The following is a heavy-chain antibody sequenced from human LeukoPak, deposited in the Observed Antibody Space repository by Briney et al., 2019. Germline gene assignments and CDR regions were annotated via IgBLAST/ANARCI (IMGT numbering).Heavy chain of an antibody. Sequence: GGSLRLSCAASGFSFRSHAMSWVRQAPGKGLEWVSSITSSDESTYYADSGKGRFTISRDNSKNTLYLQMNSLRADDTAVYYCAKDRPNYYGSDGNYYKRDGDYWGQGTLVTVSS. V-gene: IGHV3-23*01. D-gene: IGHD3-10*01. CDR2: ITSSDEST. CDR3: AKDRPNYYGSDGNYYKRDGDY. J-gene: IGHJ4*02. CDR1: GFSFRSHA.